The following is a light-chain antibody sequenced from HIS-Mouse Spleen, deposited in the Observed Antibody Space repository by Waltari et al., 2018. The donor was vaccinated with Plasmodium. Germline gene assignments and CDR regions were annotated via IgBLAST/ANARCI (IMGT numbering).Light chain of an antibody. J-gene: IGLJ3*02. V-gene: IGLV3-10*01. CDR1: ALPKKY. CDR2: EDS. CDR3: YSTDSSGNHRV. Sequence: SYELPQPPSLSVSPGQTARITCSGDALPKKYAYWYQQKSGQAPVLVIYEDSKRPSGIPERFSGSSSGTMATLTISGAQVEDEADYYCYSTDSSGNHRVFGGGTKLTVL.